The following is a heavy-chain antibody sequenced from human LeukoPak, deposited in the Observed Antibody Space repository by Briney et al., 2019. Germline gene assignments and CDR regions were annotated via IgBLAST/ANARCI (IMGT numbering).Heavy chain of an antibody. CDR1: GYTFPNYW. D-gene: IGHD3-10*01. J-gene: IGHJ6*02. Sequence: GESLKISCRGFGYTFPNYWIGWVGQMPGEGLEWMGIIYPADSDTRYSPSFQGHVTISADQSISTAYLQWTSLKASDTAMYYCARGYYYGSGGPHHYGMDVWGQGTTVTVSS. V-gene: IGHV5-51*01. CDR2: IYPADSDT. CDR3: ARGYYYGSGGPHHYGMDV.